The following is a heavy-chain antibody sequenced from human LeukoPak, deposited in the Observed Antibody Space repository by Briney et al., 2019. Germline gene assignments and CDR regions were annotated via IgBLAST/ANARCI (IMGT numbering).Heavy chain of an antibody. CDR3: AREYSGSYFHWFDP. D-gene: IGHD1-26*01. CDR2: IYSGGST. CDR1: GFTVSSNY. J-gene: IGHJ5*02. V-gene: IGHV3-53*01. Sequence: GGSLRLSCAASGFTVSSNYMSWVRQAPGKGLEWVSVIYSGGSTYYADSVKGRFTISRDNSKNTLYLQMNSLRAEDTAVYYCAREYSGSYFHWFDPWGQGTLVTVSS.